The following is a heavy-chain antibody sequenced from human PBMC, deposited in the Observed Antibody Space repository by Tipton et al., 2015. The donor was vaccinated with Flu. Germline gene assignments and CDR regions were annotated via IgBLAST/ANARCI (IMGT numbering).Heavy chain of an antibody. CDR2: VYPGDSHS. D-gene: IGHD4-17*01. V-gene: IGHV5-51*03. Sequence: QLVQSGAEVKKPGESLKISCKGSGFSFTNYWIGWVRQMSGKGLEWMGIVYPGDSHSIYSPSYQGQVTLSADKSITTAYLQWNSLKASDTAMYYCARALYYGDYAYNWFDPWGQGTLVTVSS. J-gene: IGHJ5*02. CDR3: ARALYYGDYAYNWFDP. CDR1: GFSFTNYW.